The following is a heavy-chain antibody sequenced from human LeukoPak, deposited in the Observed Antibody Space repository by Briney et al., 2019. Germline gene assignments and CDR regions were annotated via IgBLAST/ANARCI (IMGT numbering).Heavy chain of an antibody. D-gene: IGHD5-12*01. CDR2: INHSGST. V-gene: IGHV4-34*01. CDR1: GGSFSDSY. Sequence: PSETLSLTCAVYGGSFSDSYWSWIHQPPGKGLEWIGEINHSGSTDYNPSLKSRATISVDTSKNQFSLELRSATAADTAVYYCARRHSGSDPYYFDYWGQGTPVTVSS. J-gene: IGHJ4*02. CDR3: ARRHSGSDPYYFDY.